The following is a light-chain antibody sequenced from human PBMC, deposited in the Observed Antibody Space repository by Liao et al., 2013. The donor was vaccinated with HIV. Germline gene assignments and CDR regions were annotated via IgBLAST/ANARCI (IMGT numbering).Light chain of an antibody. Sequence: SYELTQPPSVSVSPGQTASITCSGDELGDKFSFWFQQKPGQSPILVIYQDSKRPSGVPERFSGSKSGNTATLTISGTQTLDEADYYCQAWDNNIGVFGTGTKVSVL. V-gene: IGLV3-1*01. CDR2: QDS. J-gene: IGLJ1*01. CDR3: QAWDNNIGV. CDR1: ELGDKF.